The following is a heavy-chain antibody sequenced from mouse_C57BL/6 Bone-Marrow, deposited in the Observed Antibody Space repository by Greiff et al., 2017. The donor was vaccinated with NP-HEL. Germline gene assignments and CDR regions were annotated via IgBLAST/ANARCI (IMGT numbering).Heavy chain of an antibody. V-gene: IGHV1-52*01. CDR2: IDPSDSET. J-gene: IGHJ4*01. Sequence: QVQLQQPGAELVKPGSSVKLSCKASGFTFTSYWMHWVKQRPTQGLEWIGNIDPSDSETHYTQKFKEQATLTVDKSSSTAYMQLSSLTSEDSAIYYCARTQDYDRSYYYYAMDDWGQGTSVTVSS. CDR3: ARTQDYDRSYYYYAMDD. D-gene: IGHD2-4*01. CDR1: GFTFTSYW.